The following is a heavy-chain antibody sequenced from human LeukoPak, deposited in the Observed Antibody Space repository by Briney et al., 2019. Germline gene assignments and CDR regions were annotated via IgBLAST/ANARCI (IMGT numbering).Heavy chain of an antibody. D-gene: IGHD1-7*01. CDR3: GRTRFSNIGVELRDYYYYYMDV. Sequence: ASVKVSCKASGGTFRNYAISWVRQAPGQGLEWMGGIIPFIDTANYAQKLQGRVTITADESTSTAYMELSSLRSEDTAVYYCGRTRFSNIGVELRDYYYYYMDVWGKGTTVTVSS. V-gene: IGHV1-69*13. CDR2: IIPFIDTA. CDR1: GGTFRNYA. J-gene: IGHJ6*03.